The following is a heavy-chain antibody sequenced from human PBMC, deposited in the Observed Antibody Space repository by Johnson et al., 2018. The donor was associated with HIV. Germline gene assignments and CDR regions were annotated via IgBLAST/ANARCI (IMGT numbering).Heavy chain of an antibody. CDR3: ARQQYYDSSGQGGGLDI. Sequence: EVLLLESGGGLVQPGGSLRLSCAASGFAFSSYAVTWVRQTSGKGLEWVSGINWNGGSRGYADSVKGRFTISRDNAKKYLYLQMNSLRDEDTALYYCARQQYYDSSGQGGGLDIWGQGTMVTVSS. CDR2: INWNGGSR. D-gene: IGHD3-22*01. J-gene: IGHJ3*02. CDR1: GFAFSSYA. V-gene: IGHV3-20*04.